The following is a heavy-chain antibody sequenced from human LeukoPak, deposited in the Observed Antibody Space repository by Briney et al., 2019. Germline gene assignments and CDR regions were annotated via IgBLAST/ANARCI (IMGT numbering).Heavy chain of an antibody. CDR3: ARRDSSGYLAFDI. V-gene: IGHV4-59*01. CDR2: IYYSGST. Sequence: PSGTLSLTCTVSGGSISSYYWSWIRQPPGKGLECIGYIYYSGSTNYNPSLKSRVTISVDTSKNQFSLKLSSVTAADTAVYYCARRDSSGYLAFDIWGQGTMVTVSS. J-gene: IGHJ3*02. CDR1: GGSISSYY. D-gene: IGHD3-22*01.